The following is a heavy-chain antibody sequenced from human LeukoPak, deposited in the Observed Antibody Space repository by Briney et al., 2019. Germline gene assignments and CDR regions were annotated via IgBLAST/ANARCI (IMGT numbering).Heavy chain of an antibody. CDR1: GGSFSGYY. J-gene: IGHJ4*02. CDR3: ARGKRGGQQLVWGYFDY. Sequence: PSETLSLTCAVYGGSFSGYYWSWIRQPPGKGLEWIGEINHSGSTNYNPSLKSRVTISVDTSKNQFSQKLSSVTAADTAVYYCARGKRGGQQLVWGYFDYWGQGTLVTVSS. CDR2: INHSGST. V-gene: IGHV4-34*01. D-gene: IGHD6-13*01.